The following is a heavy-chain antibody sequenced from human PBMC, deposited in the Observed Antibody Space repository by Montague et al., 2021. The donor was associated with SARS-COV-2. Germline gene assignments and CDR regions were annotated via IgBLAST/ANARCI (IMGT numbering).Heavy chain of an antibody. D-gene: IGHD3-10*01. CDR3: ARDQRRYGSGSYYGPHYYYYGMDV. V-gene: IGHV4-39*02. J-gene: IGHJ6*02. Sequence: SETLSLTCTVSGGSVSSSGYYWGWIRQPPGKGLEWIGSIYFSGSSYYNPSLKSRVSISVDTSKNQFSLRLSSVTSADTAVYYCARDQRRYGSGSYYGPHYYYYGMDVWGQGTTVTVSS. CDR2: IYFSGSS. CDR1: GGSVSSSGYY.